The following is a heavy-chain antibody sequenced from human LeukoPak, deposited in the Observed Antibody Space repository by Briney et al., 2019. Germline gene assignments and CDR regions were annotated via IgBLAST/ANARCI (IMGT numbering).Heavy chain of an antibody. J-gene: IGHJ4*02. V-gene: IGHV3-23*01. D-gene: IGHD3-16*01. CDR1: GFTFSSYA. CDR2: ISGSGGST. CDR3: AKDRNMITFGGVMDFDY. Sequence: PGGSLRLSCAASGFTFSSYAMSWVRQAPGKGLEWVSAISGSGGSTCYADSVKGRFTISRDNSKNTLYLQMDSLRAEDTAVYYCAKDRNMITFGGVMDFDYWGQGTLVTVSS.